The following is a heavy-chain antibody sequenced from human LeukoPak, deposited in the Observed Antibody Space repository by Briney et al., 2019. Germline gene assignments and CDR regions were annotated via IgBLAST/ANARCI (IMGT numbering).Heavy chain of an antibody. J-gene: IGHJ4*02. CDR3: ARGDTDMGPNFDY. Sequence: GGSLRLSCAASGFTFSSYWMSWVRQAPGKGLEWVANIKQGGSEKYYVDSVKGRFTISRDNAKNSLYLQMNSLRAEDTAVYYCARGDTDMGPNFDYWGQGTLVTVSS. CDR2: IKQGGSEK. V-gene: IGHV3-7*01. CDR1: GFTFSSYW. D-gene: IGHD5-18*01.